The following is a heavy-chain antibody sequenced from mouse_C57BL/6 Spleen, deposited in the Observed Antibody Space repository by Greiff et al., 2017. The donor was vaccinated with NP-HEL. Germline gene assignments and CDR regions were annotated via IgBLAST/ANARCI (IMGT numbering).Heavy chain of an antibody. Sequence: DVMLVESGGGLVHPGGSMKLSCVASGFTFSNYWMNWVRQSPEKGLEWVAQSRLKSDNYATHYAESVKGRFTISRDDSKRSVYLQMNNLRAEDTVIYYCTVYYYGSSYFDYWGQGTTLTVSS. CDR2: SRLKSDNYAT. CDR3: TVYYYGSSYFDY. CDR1: GFTFSNYW. J-gene: IGHJ2*01. V-gene: IGHV6-3*01. D-gene: IGHD1-1*01.